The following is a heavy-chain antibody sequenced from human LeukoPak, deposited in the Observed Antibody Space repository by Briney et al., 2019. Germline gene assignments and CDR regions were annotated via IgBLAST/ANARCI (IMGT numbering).Heavy chain of an antibody. Sequence: PSETLSLTCTVPGGSISSYYWSWIRQPAGKGLERIGRIYTSGSTNYNPSLKSRVTMSVDTSKNQFSLKLSSVTAADTAVYYCARDRPYGAYWYFDLWGRGTLVTVSS. V-gene: IGHV4-4*07. D-gene: IGHD4-17*01. J-gene: IGHJ2*01. CDR2: IYTSGST. CDR3: ARDRPYGAYWYFDL. CDR1: GGSISSYY.